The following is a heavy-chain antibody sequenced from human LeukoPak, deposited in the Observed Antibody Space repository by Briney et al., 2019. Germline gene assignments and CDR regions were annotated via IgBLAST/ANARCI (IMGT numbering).Heavy chain of an antibody. CDR1: GFTFDDYA. D-gene: IGHD6-19*01. CDR3: AKDMWGGSSGWLFDY. Sequence: GGSLRLSCAASGFTFDDYAMHWVRQAPGKGLEWISLISGDGGSTYYADSVKGRFTISRDNSKNSLYLQMNSLRTEDTALYYCAKDMWGGSSGWLFDYWGQGTLVTVSS. J-gene: IGHJ4*02. V-gene: IGHV3-43*02. CDR2: ISGDGGST.